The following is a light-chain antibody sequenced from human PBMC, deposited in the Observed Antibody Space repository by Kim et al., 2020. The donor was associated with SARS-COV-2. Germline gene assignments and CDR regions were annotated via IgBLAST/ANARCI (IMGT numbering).Light chain of an antibody. CDR1: SSNVGNNF. V-gene: IGLV1-47*01. Sequence: QSVLTQPPSASGTPGQSVSISCSGSSSNVGNNFVYWYQQVPGTAPKLLFYKDDHRPSGVPDRFSGSKSGTSASLAISGLRSEDEADYHCAVWDNSLTAWVFGGGTQLTVL. CDR3: AVWDNSLTAWV. CDR2: KDD. J-gene: IGLJ3*02.